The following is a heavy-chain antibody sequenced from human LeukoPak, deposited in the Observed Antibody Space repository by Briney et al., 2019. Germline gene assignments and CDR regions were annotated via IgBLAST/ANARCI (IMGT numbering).Heavy chain of an antibody. J-gene: IGHJ4*02. Sequence: SGGSLRLSCAASGFTFSRSGMHWVHQAPGKGLEWVAVIWYDGSNKYYADSVKGRFTISRDNSKNTLYLRMNSLRAEDTAVYYCAKDYGSGPPYYFDYWGQGTLVTVSS. V-gene: IGHV3-33*06. D-gene: IGHD6-19*01. CDR2: IWYDGSNK. CDR1: GFTFSRSG. CDR3: AKDYGSGPPYYFDY.